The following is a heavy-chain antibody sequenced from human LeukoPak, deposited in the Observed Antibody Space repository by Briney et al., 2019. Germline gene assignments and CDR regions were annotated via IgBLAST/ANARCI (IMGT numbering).Heavy chain of an antibody. Sequence: GGSLRLSCAVSGFIFSNYRMSWVRQAPGRGLEWVSTITNTSSDIYYADSVKGRFTISRGNAENSLFLRMNSLRAEDTAVYYCVRDWGYWGQGTLVTVSS. J-gene: IGHJ4*02. V-gene: IGHV3-21*01. CDR3: VRDWGY. CDR2: ITNTSSDI. CDR1: GFIFSNYR. D-gene: IGHD3-22*01.